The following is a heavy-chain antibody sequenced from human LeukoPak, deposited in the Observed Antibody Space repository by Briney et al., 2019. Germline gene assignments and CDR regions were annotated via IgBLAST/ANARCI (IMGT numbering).Heavy chain of an antibody. CDR1: GGSISGANW. J-gene: IGHJ4*02. V-gene: IGHV4-4*02. CDR3: ARLWGTFVL. CDR2: IYHSGSA. Sequence: SGTLSLTCAVSGGSISGANWWCWGRPPPGKGLEGIGEIYHSGSANYNPSLKSRVTISVDKSKNQFALKLTSMTAAVTAVYYCARLWGTFVLWGQRTQVTLPS. D-gene: IGHD7-27*01.